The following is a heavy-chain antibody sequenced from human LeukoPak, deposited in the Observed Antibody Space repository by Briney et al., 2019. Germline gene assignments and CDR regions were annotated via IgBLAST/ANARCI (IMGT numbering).Heavy chain of an antibody. Sequence: ETLSLTCAVYGGSFSGYYWSWIRQPPGKGLEWIGEINHSGSTNYNPSLKSRVTISVDTSKNQFSLKLSSVTAADTAVYYCARGVRLSYYYYYYMDVWGKGTTVTVSS. CDR3: ARGVRLSYYYYYYMDV. CDR2: INHSGST. D-gene: IGHD6-19*01. J-gene: IGHJ6*03. V-gene: IGHV4-34*01. CDR1: GGSFSGYY.